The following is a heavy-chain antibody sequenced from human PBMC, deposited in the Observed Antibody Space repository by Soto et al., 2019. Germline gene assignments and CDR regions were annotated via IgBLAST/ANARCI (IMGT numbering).Heavy chain of an antibody. CDR2: IIPLFGTA. Sequence: QVQLEQSGGEVKQPGSSVRVFCKTSGGTLSTYAINWVRQAPGQGLEWMGAIIPLFGTADYSQKFQGRVTITADESTSTAYMELSSLRFDDTAVYFCARPKGTYSSGYYYFDFWGQGTLVTVSS. CDR3: ARPKGTYSSGYYYFDF. D-gene: IGHD6-19*01. J-gene: IGHJ4*02. CDR1: GGTLSTYA. V-gene: IGHV1-69*01.